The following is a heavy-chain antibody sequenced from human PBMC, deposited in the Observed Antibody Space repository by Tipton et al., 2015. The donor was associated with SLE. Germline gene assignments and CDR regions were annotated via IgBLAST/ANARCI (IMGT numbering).Heavy chain of an antibody. Sequence: TLSLTCTVSGGSISSYYWSWIRQPPGKGLEWIGRIYYSGSTNYNPSLKSRVTISVDTSKNQFSLKLSSVTAADTAVYYCARGEGIADYWGQGTLVTVSS. CDR3: ARGEGIADY. D-gene: IGHD3-10*01. V-gene: IGHV4-59*01. CDR1: GGSISSYY. J-gene: IGHJ4*02. CDR2: IYYSGST.